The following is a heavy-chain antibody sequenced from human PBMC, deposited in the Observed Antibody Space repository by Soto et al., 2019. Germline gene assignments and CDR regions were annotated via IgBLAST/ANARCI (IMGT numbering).Heavy chain of an antibody. Sequence: SETLSLTCAVYGGSFSGYYWSWIRQPPGKGLEWIGEINHSGSTNYNPSLKSRVTISVDTSKNQFSLKLSSVTAADTAVYYCARDGSAYYDFWSGSVRMDVWGKGTTVTVSS. J-gene: IGHJ6*03. CDR3: ARDGSAYYDFWSGSVRMDV. V-gene: IGHV4-34*01. CDR1: GGSFSGYY. CDR2: INHSGST. D-gene: IGHD3-3*01.